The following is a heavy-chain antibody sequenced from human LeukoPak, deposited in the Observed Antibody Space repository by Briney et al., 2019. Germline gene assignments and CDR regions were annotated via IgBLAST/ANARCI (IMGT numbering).Heavy chain of an antibody. CDR2: ISYDGSNK. J-gene: IGHJ4*02. CDR3: ARDGWFGELSAFDY. V-gene: IGHV3-30-3*01. D-gene: IGHD3-10*01. Sequence: GGSLRLSCAASGFTFSSYAMHWVRQAPGKGLEWVAVISYDGSNKYYADSVKGRFTISRDNSKNTLYLQMNSLRAEGTAVYYCARDGWFGELSAFDYWGQGTLVTVSS. CDR1: GFTFSSYA.